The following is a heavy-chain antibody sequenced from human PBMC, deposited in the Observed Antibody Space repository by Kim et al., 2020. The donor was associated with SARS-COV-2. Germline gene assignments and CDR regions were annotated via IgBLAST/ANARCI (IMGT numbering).Heavy chain of an antibody. V-gene: IGHV4-4*02. CDR2: IYHSGST. J-gene: IGHJ6*02. CDR3: ARDRVRIAAAIPPSAVIYYYGMDV. Sequence: SETLSLTCAVSGGSISSSNWWSWVRQPPGKGLEWIGEIYHSGSTNYNPSLKSRVTISVDKSKNQFSLKLSSVTAADTAVYYCARDRVRIAAAIPPSAVIYYYGMDVWGQGTTVTVSS. CDR1: GGSISSSNW. D-gene: IGHD6-13*01.